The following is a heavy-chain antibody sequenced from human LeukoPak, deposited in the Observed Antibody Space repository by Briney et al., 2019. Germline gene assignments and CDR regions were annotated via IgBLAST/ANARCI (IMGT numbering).Heavy chain of an antibody. V-gene: IGHV3-33*08. Sequence: GGSLRLSCAASGFTFSSYAMHWVRQAPGKGLEWVAVIWYDGSNKYYADSVKGRFTISRDNSKNTLYLQMNSLRAEDTAVYYCASGGAVAAPDYWGQGTLVTVSS. CDR3: ASGGAVAAPDY. CDR1: GFTFSSYA. D-gene: IGHD6-19*01. CDR2: IWYDGSNK. J-gene: IGHJ4*02.